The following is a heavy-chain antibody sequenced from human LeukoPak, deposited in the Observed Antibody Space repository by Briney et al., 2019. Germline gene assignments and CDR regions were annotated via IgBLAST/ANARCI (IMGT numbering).Heavy chain of an antibody. J-gene: IGHJ4*02. CDR1: GFTFSSYA. CDR3: AKDAGYYDSSGYLGPFDY. D-gene: IGHD3-22*01. Sequence: GGSLRLSCAASGFTFSSYAMSWVRQAPGKGLEWVAVISYDGSNKYYADSVKGRFTISRDNSKNTLYLQMNSLRAEDTAVYYCAKDAGYYDSSGYLGPFDYWGQGTLVTVSS. V-gene: IGHV3-30*18. CDR2: ISYDGSNK.